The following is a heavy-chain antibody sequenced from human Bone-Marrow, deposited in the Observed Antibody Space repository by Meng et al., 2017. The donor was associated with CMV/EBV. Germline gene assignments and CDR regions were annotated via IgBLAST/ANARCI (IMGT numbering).Heavy chain of an antibody. J-gene: IGHJ5*02. CDR2: INHSGSA. Sequence: LSLTCAVYGGSFNDYYWSWIRQPPGKGLEWIGKINHSGSANYNPSLKSRVALLVHTSRNQFSLRLTSVTAADTAIYYCARGGSWFDPWGQGTLVTVSS. CDR1: GGSFNDYY. V-gene: IGHV4-34*01. CDR3: ARGGSWFDP.